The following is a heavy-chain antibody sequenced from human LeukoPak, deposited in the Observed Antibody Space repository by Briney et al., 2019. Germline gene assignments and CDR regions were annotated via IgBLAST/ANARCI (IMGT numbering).Heavy chain of an antibody. CDR2: IRYDGSNK. CDR3: AKDRRGYSYAYGGSDY. CDR1: GFTFSSYG. V-gene: IGHV3-30*02. D-gene: IGHD5-18*01. Sequence: PGGSLRLSCAASGFTFSSYGMHWVRQAPGKGLEWVAFIRYDGSNKYYADSVKGRFTISRDNSKNTLYLQMNSLRAEDTAVYYCAKDRRGYSYAYGGSDYWGQRTLVTVSS. J-gene: IGHJ4*02.